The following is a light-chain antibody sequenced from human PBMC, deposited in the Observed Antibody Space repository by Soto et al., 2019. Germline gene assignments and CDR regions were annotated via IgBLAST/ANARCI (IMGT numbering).Light chain of an antibody. V-gene: IGLV2-14*01. Sequence: QSVLTQPASVSGSPGQSITISCTGTSSDVGAYNYVSWYQQHPVKAPTLMIYDVSSRPSGISNRFSGSKSGNTASLTISGVQAEDEADYYCSSYASSSTVIFGGGTKLTVL. CDR1: SSDVGAYNY. J-gene: IGLJ2*01. CDR3: SSYASSSTVI. CDR2: DVS.